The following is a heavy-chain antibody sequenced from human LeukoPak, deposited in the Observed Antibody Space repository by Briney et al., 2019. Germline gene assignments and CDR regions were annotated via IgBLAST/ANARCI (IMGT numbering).Heavy chain of an antibody. V-gene: IGHV3-74*01. CDR3: ARGWGADTNGYAAGFDP. J-gene: IGHJ5*02. Sequence: GGSLRLSCAASGFTFSRYWMHWVRKAPGKGLVWVSRIDSDGSRTTYADSVKGRSTISRENAKNRLYLQMNSLRAEDTAVYYCARGWGADTNGYAAGFDPWGQGTLVTVSS. D-gene: IGHD3-16*01. CDR2: IDSDGSRT. CDR1: GFTFSRYW.